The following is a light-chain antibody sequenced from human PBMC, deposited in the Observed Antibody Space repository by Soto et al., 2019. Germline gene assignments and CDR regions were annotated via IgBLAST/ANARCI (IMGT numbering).Light chain of an antibody. CDR3: LQYYNWPRT. V-gene: IGKV3D-15*01. Sequence: EIVLTQSPGTLSLSPGERATLSCRASQSISVTYLAWYQQKPGQAPRLLIYTTSIRATGIPDRFSGSGSGTEFTLTISSLQSEDSAVYYCLQYYNWPRTFGQGTKVDI. CDR2: TTS. CDR1: QSISVTY. J-gene: IGKJ1*01.